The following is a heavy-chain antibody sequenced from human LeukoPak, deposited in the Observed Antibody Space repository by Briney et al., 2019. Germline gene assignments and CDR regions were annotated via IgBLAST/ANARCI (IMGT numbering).Heavy chain of an antibody. CDR3: ARGLYCSGGSCYGWFDP. CDR1: GYTFTSYD. Sequence: ASVKVSCKASGYTFTSYDINWVRQATGQGLEWMGWMNPNSGNTGYAQKFQGRVTMTRNTSISTAYMGLSSLRSEDTAVYYCARGLYCSGGSCYGWFDPWGQGTLVTVSS. CDR2: MNPNSGNT. D-gene: IGHD2-15*01. J-gene: IGHJ5*02. V-gene: IGHV1-8*01.